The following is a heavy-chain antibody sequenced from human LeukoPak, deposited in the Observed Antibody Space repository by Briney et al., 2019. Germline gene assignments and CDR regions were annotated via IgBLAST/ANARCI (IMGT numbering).Heavy chain of an antibody. CDR2: IYYSGST. D-gene: IGHD2-2*01. V-gene: IGHV4-59*08. Sequence: SETLSLTCTVSGGSISSYYWSWIRQPPGKGLEWIGYIYYSGSTKYNPSLKSRVTISVDTSKNQFSLKLSSVTAADTAMYYCARHSSSSWYEGNYFDYWGQGTLVTVS. CDR3: ARHSSSSWYEGNYFDY. J-gene: IGHJ4*02. CDR1: GGSISSYY.